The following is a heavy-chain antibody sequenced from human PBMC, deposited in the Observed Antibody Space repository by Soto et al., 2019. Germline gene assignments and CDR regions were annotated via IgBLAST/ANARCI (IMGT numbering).Heavy chain of an antibody. Sequence: ASVKVSCKASGYTFTGYGISWVRQAPGQGLEWMGWISAYNGNTNYAQKLQGRVTMTTDTSTSTAYMELRSLRSDDTAVYYCARDRSLDYYDSGGYYQWKWFDPCGQGTLVTVSS. J-gene: IGHJ5*02. CDR2: ISAYNGNT. CDR3: ARDRSLDYYDSGGYYQWKWFDP. CDR1: GYTFTGYG. D-gene: IGHD3-22*01. V-gene: IGHV1-18*01.